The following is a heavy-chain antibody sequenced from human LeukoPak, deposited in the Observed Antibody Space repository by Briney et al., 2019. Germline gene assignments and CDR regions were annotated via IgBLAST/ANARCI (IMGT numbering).Heavy chain of an antibody. CDR1: GGSISSSNW. J-gene: IGHJ4*02. D-gene: IGHD6-13*01. Sequence: PSGTLSLTCAVSGGSISSSNWWRWVRQPPGKGLEWIGEIYHSGSTNYNPSLKSRVTISVDKSKNQFSLKLSSVTAADTAVYYCAREPQNSAAVTSVCRYWGQGTLVTVSS. CDR2: IYHSGST. CDR3: AREPQNSAAVTSVCRY. V-gene: IGHV4-4*02.